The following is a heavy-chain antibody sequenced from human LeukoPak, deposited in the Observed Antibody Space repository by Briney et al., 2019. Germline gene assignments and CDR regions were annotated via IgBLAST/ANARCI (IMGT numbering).Heavy chain of an antibody. CDR1: GFTFDDYT. CDR3: AGGCSSTPSMDV. Sequence: GGSLRLSCAASGFTFDDYTMHWVRQAPGKGLEWVSLISWDGGTTYYADSVKGRFTISRDNSKNSLYLQMNSLRTEDTALYYCAGGCSSTPSMDVWGKGTTVTVSS. J-gene: IGHJ6*03. CDR2: ISWDGGTT. V-gene: IGHV3-43*01. D-gene: IGHD2-2*01.